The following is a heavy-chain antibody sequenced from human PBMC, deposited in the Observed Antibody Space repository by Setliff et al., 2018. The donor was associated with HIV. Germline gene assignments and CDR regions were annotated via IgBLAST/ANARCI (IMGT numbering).Heavy chain of an antibody. V-gene: IGHV4-34*01. Sequence: PSETLSLTCAVYGGSFSVYYWTWIRQSPGKGLEWIGNIYHTGSTYYKPSLKSRVTISVDTSKNQFSLRLSSVAAGDTAVYYCARSIVPVASGYYYFEYWGQGTLVTVSS. CDR3: ARSIVPVASGYYYFEY. D-gene: IGHD3-3*01. J-gene: IGHJ4*02. CDR1: GGSFSVYY. CDR2: IYHTGST.